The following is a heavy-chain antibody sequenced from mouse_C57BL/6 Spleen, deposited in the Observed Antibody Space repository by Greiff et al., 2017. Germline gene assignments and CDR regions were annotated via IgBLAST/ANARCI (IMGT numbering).Heavy chain of an antibody. J-gene: IGHJ1*03. Sequence: DVQLVESGGGLVKPGGSLKLSCAASGFTFSSYTMSWVRQTPEKRLEWVATISGGGGNTYYPDSVKGRFTISRDNAKNTLYLQMSRLRSEDTALYYCARHRDYYGSSYYWYFDVWGTGTTVTVSS. V-gene: IGHV5-9*01. CDR3: ARHRDYYGSSYYWYFDV. CDR1: GFTFSSYT. D-gene: IGHD1-1*01. CDR2: ISGGGGNT.